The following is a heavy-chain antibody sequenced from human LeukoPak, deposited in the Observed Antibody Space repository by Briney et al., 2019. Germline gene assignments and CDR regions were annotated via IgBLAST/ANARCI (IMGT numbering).Heavy chain of an antibody. Sequence: EASLKLSCKASGYIFTSYGISWVRQAPGQGLEWMGWISAYNGNTNYAQKLQGRVTMTTDTSTSTAYMELRSLRSDDTAVYYCARDCSSTSCYLGYYYGMDVWGKGTTVTVSS. J-gene: IGHJ6*04. D-gene: IGHD2-2*01. V-gene: IGHV1-18*04. CDR1: GYIFTSYG. CDR3: ARDCSSTSCYLGYYYGMDV. CDR2: ISAYNGNT.